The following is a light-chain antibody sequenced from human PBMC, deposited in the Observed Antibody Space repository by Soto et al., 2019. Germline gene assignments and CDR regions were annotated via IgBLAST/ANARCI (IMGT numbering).Light chain of an antibody. J-gene: IGLJ2*01. CDR1: SSNIGSNY. CDR3: AACDDSLSGRV. Sequence: QSVLTQPPSASGTPGQRVTISCSGSSSNIGSNYVYWYQQLPGTAPKLLIYRNNQRPSGVPDRFSGSKSGTSASLAISGLRSEDEADYNCAACDDSLSGRVFGGGIKLTVL. CDR2: RNN. V-gene: IGLV1-47*01.